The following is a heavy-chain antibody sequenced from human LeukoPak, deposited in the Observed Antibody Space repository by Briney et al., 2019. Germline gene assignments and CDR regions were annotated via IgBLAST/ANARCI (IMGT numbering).Heavy chain of an antibody. CDR2: ISGSGGST. J-gene: IGHJ4*02. Sequence: RGSLRLSCAASGFTFDDYGMSWVRQAPGKGLEWVSAISGSGGSTYYADSVKGRFTISRDNSKNTLYLQMNSLRAEDTAIYYCAKDLGASETYYDILTGYNYFDYWGQGTLVTVSS. CDR1: GFTFDDYG. D-gene: IGHD3-9*01. V-gene: IGHV3-23*01. CDR3: AKDLGASETYYDILTGYNYFDY.